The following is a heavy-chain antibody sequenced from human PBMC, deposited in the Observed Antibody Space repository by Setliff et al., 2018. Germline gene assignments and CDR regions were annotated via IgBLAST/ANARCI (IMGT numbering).Heavy chain of an antibody. CDR2: IYTSGST. Sequence: TLSLTCTVSGGSISSGSYYWSWIRQPAGKGLEWIGRIYTSGSTNYNPSLKSRVTISVDTSKNQFSLKLSSVTAADTAVYYCARQATDYWGQGTLVTVSS. CDR3: ARQATDY. J-gene: IGHJ4*02. V-gene: IGHV4-61*02. CDR1: GGSISSGSYY.